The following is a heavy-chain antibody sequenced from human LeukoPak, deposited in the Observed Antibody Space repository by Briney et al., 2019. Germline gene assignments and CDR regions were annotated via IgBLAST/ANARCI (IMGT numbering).Heavy chain of an antibody. CDR2: IIPIFGTA. Sequence: GASVKVSCKASGGTFSSYAISWVRQAPGQGLEWMGGIIPIFGTANYAQKFQGRVTITADKSTSTAYMELSSLRSEDTAVYYCAREVRHDSSDWYWIDAFDIWGQGTMVTVSS. CDR1: GGTFSSYA. J-gene: IGHJ3*02. CDR3: AREVRHDSSDWYWIDAFDI. V-gene: IGHV1-69*06. D-gene: IGHD6-19*01.